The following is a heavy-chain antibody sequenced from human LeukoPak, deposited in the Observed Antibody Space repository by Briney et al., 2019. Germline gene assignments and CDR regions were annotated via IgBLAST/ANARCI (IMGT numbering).Heavy chain of an antibody. CDR2: ISSSSSYI. CDR1: GFTFSSYS. J-gene: IGHJ4*02. V-gene: IGHV3-21*01. Sequence: GGSLRLSCAASGFTFSSYSMNWVRQAPGKGLGWVSSISSSSSYIYYADSVKGRFTISRDNAKNSLYLQMNSLRAEDTAVYYCAREIPPRYCSGGSCYGLDYWGQGTLVTVSS. D-gene: IGHD2-15*01. CDR3: AREIPPRYCSGGSCYGLDY.